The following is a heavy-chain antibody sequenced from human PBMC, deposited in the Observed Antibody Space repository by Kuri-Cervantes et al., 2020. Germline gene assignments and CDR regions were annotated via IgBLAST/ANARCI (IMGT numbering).Heavy chain of an antibody. V-gene: IGHV6-1*01. CDR3: ARTSVVVTANFDY. J-gene: IGHJ4*02. Sequence: SCAISGDSVTSNSAAWNWIRQSPSRGLEWLGRTYYRSKWYNDYAVSVKSRITINPDTSKNQFSLQLNSVTPEDTAVYYCARTSVVVTANFDYWGQGALVTVSS. D-gene: IGHD2-21*02. CDR2: TYYRSKWYN. CDR1: GDSVTSNSAA.